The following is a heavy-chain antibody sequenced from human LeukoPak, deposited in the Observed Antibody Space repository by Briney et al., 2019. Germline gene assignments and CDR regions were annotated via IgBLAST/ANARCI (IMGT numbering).Heavy chain of an antibody. V-gene: IGHV3-30*03. J-gene: IGHJ3*02. Sequence: GGSLRLSCAASGFTFSSYGMHWVRQAPGKGLEWVAVISYDGSNKYYADSVKGRFTISSDNSKNTLYLQMNSLRAEDTAVYYCARGLFLSGYLDAFDIWGQGTVVTVSS. D-gene: IGHD3-22*01. CDR2: ISYDGSNK. CDR3: ARGLFLSGYLDAFDI. CDR1: GFTFSSYG.